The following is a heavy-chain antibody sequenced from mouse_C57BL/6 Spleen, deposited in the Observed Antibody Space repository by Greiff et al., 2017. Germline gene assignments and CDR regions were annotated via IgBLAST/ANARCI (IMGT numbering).Heavy chain of an antibody. Sequence: EVQGVESGGGLVKPGGSLKLSCAASGFTFSDYGMHWVRQAPVKGLEWVAYISSGSSTIYYADTVKGRFTISRDNAKNTLCLPMTSLRAEDTAMYYCARWDLAYWGQGTTLTVSA. CDR3: ARWDLAY. CDR2: ISSGSSTI. CDR1: GFTFSDYG. J-gene: IGHJ2*01. V-gene: IGHV5-17*01.